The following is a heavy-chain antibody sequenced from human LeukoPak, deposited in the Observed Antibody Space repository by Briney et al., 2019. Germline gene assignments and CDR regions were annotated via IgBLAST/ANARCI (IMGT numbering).Heavy chain of an antibody. CDR2: ISGSGGST. V-gene: IGHV3-23*01. J-gene: IGHJ4*02. Sequence: GGSLRLSCAASGFTFSSYAMSWARQAPGKGLEWVSAISGSGGSTYYADSVKGRFTISRDNSKNTLYLQMNSLRAEDTAVYYCAKTYSDSGTAVAGYFDYRGQGTLVTVSS. CDR3: AKTYSDSGTAVAGYFDY. D-gene: IGHD6-19*01. CDR1: GFTFSSYA.